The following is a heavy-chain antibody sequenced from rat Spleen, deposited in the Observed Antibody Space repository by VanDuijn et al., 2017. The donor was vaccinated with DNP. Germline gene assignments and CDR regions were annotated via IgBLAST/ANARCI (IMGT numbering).Heavy chain of an antibody. V-gene: IGHV5-58*01. CDR3: VRHEDSSSHIYGFAY. CDR2: INPDGGST. Sequence: EVQLVETGGGLVQSGRSLKLSCIASGFTFSSYWMFWVRQAPGEGLEWIASINPDGGSTYYPDSVRGRFTISRDNAENTVYLQMDSLRSEDTATYYCVRHEDSSSHIYGFAYWGQGTLVTVSS. J-gene: IGHJ3*01. CDR1: GFTFSSYW. D-gene: IGHD1-2*01.